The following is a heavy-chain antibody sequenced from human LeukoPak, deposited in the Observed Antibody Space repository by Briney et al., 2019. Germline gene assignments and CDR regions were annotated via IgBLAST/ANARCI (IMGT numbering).Heavy chain of an antibody. CDR2: INHSGST. J-gene: IGHJ4*02. D-gene: IGHD3-10*01. CDR1: GFTFSSYW. CDR3: ARGKRSTYYYGSGSYYIDY. Sequence: GSLRLSCAASGFTFSSYWMSWIRQPPGKGLEWIGEINHSGSTNYNPSLKSRVTISVDTSKNQFSLKLSSVTAADTAVYYCARGKRSTYYYGSGSYYIDYWGQGTLVTVSS. V-gene: IGHV4-34*01.